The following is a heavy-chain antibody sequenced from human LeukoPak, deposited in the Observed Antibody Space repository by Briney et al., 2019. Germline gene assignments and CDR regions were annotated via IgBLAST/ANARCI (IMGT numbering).Heavy chain of an antibody. D-gene: IGHD6-13*01. CDR1: GFTFSSYA. CDR2: ISGSGGST. V-gene: IGHV3-23*01. CDR3: AKKLTGPYSSSWYYFDY. Sequence: GGSLRLSCAASGFTFSSYAMSWVRQAPGKGLEWVSAISGSGGSTCYADSVKGRFTISRDNSKNTLYLQMNSLRAEDTAVYYCAKKLTGPYSSSWYYFDYWGQGTLVTVSS. J-gene: IGHJ4*02.